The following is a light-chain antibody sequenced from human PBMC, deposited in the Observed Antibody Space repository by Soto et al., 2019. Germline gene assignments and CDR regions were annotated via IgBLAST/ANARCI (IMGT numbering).Light chain of an antibody. CDR3: QLTYSTPYT. J-gene: IGKJ2*01. V-gene: IGKV1-39*01. CDR1: QSISNY. CDR2: ATS. Sequence: DIQMTQSPPSLSASVGDRVTITCRASQSISNYLNWFQHKPGKAPKLLIYATSNLQSGVPSRFSGSGSGTDFTLTISSLQPEDVAIYYCQLTYSTPYTFGQGTRLEI.